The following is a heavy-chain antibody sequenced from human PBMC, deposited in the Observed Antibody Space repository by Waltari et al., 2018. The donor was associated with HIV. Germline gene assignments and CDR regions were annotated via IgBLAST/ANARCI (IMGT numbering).Heavy chain of an antibody. CDR3: ARVRIVVVPAAFDY. J-gene: IGHJ4*02. D-gene: IGHD2-2*01. CDR2: IKQDGSEK. Sequence: EVQLVESGGGLVQPGASLRLSCAASGFTFRSYWMSWVRQAPGKGLEWVANIKQDGSEKYYVDSVKGRFTISRDNAKNSLYLQMNSLRAEDTAVYYCARVRIVVVPAAFDYWGQGTLVTVSS. CDR1: GFTFRSYW. V-gene: IGHV3-7*04.